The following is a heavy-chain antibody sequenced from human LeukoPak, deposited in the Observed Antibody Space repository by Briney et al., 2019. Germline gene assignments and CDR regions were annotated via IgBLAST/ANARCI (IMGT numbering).Heavy chain of an antibody. J-gene: IGHJ4*02. D-gene: IGHD3-3*01. CDR2: IRSKAYGGTT. V-gene: IGHV3-49*03. CDR1: GFTFGDYA. CDR3: TSSTIFGVVRDFDY. Sequence: GGSLRLSCTASGFTFGDYAMSWFRQAPGKGLEWVGFIRSKAYGGTTEYAASVKGRFTISRDDSKSIAYLQMNSLKTEDTAVYYCTSSTIFGVVRDFDYWGQGTLVTASS.